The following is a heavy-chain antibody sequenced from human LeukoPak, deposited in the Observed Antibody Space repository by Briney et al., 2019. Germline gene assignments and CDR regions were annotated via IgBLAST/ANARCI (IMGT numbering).Heavy chain of an antibody. D-gene: IGHD3-10*01. CDR2: ISWNSGSI. CDR1: GFTFDDYA. J-gene: IGHJ5*02. CDR3: AKDISPYYYGSGSYSLGH. Sequence: GGSLRLSFAASGFTFDDYAMHWVRQAPGKGLEWVSGISWNSGSIGYADSVKGRFTISRDNAKNSLYLQMNSLRAEDTALYYCAKDISPYYYGSGSYSLGHWGQGTLVTVSS. V-gene: IGHV3-9*01.